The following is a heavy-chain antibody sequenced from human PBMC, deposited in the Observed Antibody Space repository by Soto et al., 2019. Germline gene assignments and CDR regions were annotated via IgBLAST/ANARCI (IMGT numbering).Heavy chain of an antibody. D-gene: IGHD3-3*01. V-gene: IGHV4-30-2*01. CDR2: IYHSGST. CDR3: ARGLQDFCSGYIPYYFDY. Sequence: QLQLQESGSGLVKPSQTLSLTCAVSGGCISSGGYSWSWIRQPPGKGLEWIGYIYHSGSTYYNPSLKSRVTISVDGSKNQFSLKLSSVTAADTAVYYCARGLQDFCSGYIPYYFDYWGQGTLVTVSS. J-gene: IGHJ4*02. CDR1: GGCISSGGYS.